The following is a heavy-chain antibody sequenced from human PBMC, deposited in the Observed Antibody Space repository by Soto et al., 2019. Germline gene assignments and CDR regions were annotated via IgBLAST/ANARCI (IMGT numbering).Heavy chain of an antibody. V-gene: IGHV3-48*02. Sequence: PGGSLRLSCAASGFTFSSYTMTWVRQAPGKELEWVSYISSSSNTIYYADSVKGRYTISRDNAKNSLNLQMNSLRDEYTAVSYCAREGGWLIWLDPWGQGTLVTVSS. J-gene: IGHJ5*02. D-gene: IGHD5-12*01. CDR3: AREGGWLIWLDP. CDR2: ISSSSNTI. CDR1: GFTFSSYT.